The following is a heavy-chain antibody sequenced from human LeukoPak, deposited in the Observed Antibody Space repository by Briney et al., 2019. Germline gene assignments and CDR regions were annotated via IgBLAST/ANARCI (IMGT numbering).Heavy chain of an antibody. CDR3: GRERGTGWSLDY. CDR2: KWYDGTNK. J-gene: IGHJ4*02. CDR1: GFTFSSYG. D-gene: IGHD6-19*01. Sequence: GGSLRLSCAASGFTFSSYGIHWVRQAPGKGLEWVAVKWYDGTNKYYADSVKGRFTISRDNSKNTLFLQMNSLRADDTAVYYCGRERGTGWSLDYWGQGTLVTVSS. V-gene: IGHV3-33*01.